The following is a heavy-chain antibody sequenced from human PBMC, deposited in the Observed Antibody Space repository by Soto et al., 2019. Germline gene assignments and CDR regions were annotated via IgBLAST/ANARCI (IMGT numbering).Heavy chain of an antibody. CDR2: ISAYNGNT. J-gene: IGHJ6*02. CDR1: GYTFSDYY. D-gene: IGHD4-17*01. Sequence: ASVKVSCKASGYTFSDYYIHWVRQAPGQGLEWMGWISAYNGNTNYAQKLQGRVTMTTDTSTSTAYMELRSLRSDDTAVYYCAREAYGDYVVYYYGMDVWGQGTTVTVSS. CDR3: AREAYGDYVVYYYGMDV. V-gene: IGHV1-18*04.